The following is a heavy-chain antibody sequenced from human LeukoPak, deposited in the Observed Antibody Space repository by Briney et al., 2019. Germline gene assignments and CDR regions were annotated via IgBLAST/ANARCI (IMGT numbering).Heavy chain of an antibody. D-gene: IGHD5-12*01. Sequence: SGTLSLTCAVSGGSISSSNWWSWVRQPPGQGLEWIGEIYHSGSTNYNPSLKSRVTISVDKSKNQFSLKLSSVTAADTAVYYCARIPPSYSGYDSPNYYYYYGMDVWGKGTTVTVSS. J-gene: IGHJ6*04. CDR3: ARIPPSYSGYDSPNYYYYYGMDV. V-gene: IGHV4-4*02. CDR1: GGSISSSNW. CDR2: IYHSGST.